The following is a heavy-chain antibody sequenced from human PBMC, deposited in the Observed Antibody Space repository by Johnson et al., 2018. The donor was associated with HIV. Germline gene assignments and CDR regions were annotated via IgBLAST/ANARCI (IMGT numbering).Heavy chain of an antibody. CDR2: ISGSGGST. CDR3: ARDFYAVVATPFIGSAFDI. J-gene: IGHJ3*02. D-gene: IGHD5-12*01. CDR1: GFTFSSYA. V-gene: IGHV3-23*04. Sequence: VQLVESGGGLVQPGGSLRLSCAASGFTFSSYAMSWVRQAPGKGLEWVSAISGSGGSTGYADSVKGRFTISRDNAKNSLYLQMNSLRAEDTALYYCARDFYAVVATPFIGSAFDIWGQGTMVTVSS.